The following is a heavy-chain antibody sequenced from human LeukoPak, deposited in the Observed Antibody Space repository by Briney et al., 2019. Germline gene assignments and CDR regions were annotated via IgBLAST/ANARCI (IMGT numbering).Heavy chain of an antibody. Sequence: ASVTVSCKASGGTFSSYAISWVRQAPGQGLEWMGGIIPIFGTANYAQKFQGRVTITADESTSTAYMELSSLRSEDTAVYYCARGQPSYYDILTGYQNWGQGTLVTVSS. D-gene: IGHD3-9*01. CDR3: ARGQPSYYDILTGYQN. CDR2: IIPIFGTA. V-gene: IGHV1-69*13. J-gene: IGHJ4*02. CDR1: GGTFSSYA.